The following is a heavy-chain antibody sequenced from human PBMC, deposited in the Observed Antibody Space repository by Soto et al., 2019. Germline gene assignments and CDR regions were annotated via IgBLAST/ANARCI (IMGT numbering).Heavy chain of an antibody. J-gene: IGHJ4*02. V-gene: IGHV4-34*01. Sequence: SETLSLTCAVSGGSFSGFHWTWVRQSPGQGLEWIGQINHGGTIYSNPSLESRVTISIDTSKNQFSLSLSSVTAADTAVYYCARRHYYDSSGYIDYWGQGTLVTVSS. CDR3: ARRHYYDSSGYIDY. CDR2: INHGGTI. CDR1: GGSFSGFH. D-gene: IGHD3-22*01.